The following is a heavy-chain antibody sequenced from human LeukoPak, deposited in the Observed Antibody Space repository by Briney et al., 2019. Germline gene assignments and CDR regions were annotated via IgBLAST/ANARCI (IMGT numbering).Heavy chain of an antibody. CDR1: GFTFSSYA. V-gene: IGHV3-23*01. Sequence: GGSLRLSCAASGFTFSSYAMSWVRQAPGKGLEWVSAISGSGGSTYYADSVKGRFTISRDNSKNTLYLQMNSLRAEDTAVYYCARNGYQLYYFDYWGQGTLVTVSS. J-gene: IGHJ4*02. D-gene: IGHD2-2*01. CDR2: ISGSGGST. CDR3: ARNGYQLYYFDY.